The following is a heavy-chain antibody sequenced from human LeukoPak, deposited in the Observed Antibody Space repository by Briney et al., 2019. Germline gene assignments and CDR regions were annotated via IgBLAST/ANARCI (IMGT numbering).Heavy chain of an antibody. V-gene: IGHV4-39*01. Sequence: SETLSLTCTVSGGSISSSGYYWGWIRQPPGKGLEWIGSIYYSGSTYYNPSLKSRVTISVDTSKNQFSLKLSSVTAADTAVYYCATYGPSTSRFADYWGQGTLVTVSS. CDR2: IYYSGST. CDR1: GGSISSSGYY. J-gene: IGHJ4*03. D-gene: IGHD2-2*01. CDR3: ATYGPSTSRFADY.